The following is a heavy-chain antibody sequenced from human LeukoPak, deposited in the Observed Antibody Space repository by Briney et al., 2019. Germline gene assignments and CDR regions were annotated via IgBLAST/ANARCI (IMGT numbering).Heavy chain of an antibody. CDR1: GGTFSSYA. Sequence: SVKVSCKASGGTFSSYAISWVRQAPGQGLEWIGGIIPIFGTANYAQKFQGGVTITTDESTSTAYMELSSLRSEDTAVYYCARDNYAGANWFDPWGQGTLVTVSS. V-gene: IGHV1-69*05. J-gene: IGHJ5*02. CDR3: ARDNYAGANWFDP. CDR2: IIPIFGTA. D-gene: IGHD1-7*01.